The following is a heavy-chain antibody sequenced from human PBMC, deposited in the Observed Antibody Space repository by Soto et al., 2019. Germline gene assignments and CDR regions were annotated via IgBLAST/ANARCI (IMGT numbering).Heavy chain of an antibody. J-gene: IGHJ5*02. Sequence: ASVKVSCKASGYTFINYDISWVRQATGQGLEWMGWMNPGSGKTGYANKFQGRVTMTRDASTSTAHLELSSLTSEDTAVYYCARMASAGTLNWFDPWRQGTQVTVSS. CDR1: GYTFINYD. CDR2: MNPGSGKT. D-gene: IGHD6-13*01. V-gene: IGHV1-8*02. CDR3: ARMASAGTLNWFDP.